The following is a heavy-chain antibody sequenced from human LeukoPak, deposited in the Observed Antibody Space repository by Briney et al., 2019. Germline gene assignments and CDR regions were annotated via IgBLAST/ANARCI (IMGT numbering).Heavy chain of an antibody. CDR2: IIPIFGTA. J-gene: IGHJ4*02. V-gene: IGHV1-69*05. CDR1: GGTFSSYA. D-gene: IGHD1-1*01. CDR3: ARDSWNDVGFDY. Sequence: GASVKVSCKASGGTFSSYAISWVRQAPGQGLEWMGGIIPIFGTANYAQKFQGRVTITTDESTSTAYMELSSLRSEDTAVYYCARDSWNDVGFDYWGQGTLVTVSS.